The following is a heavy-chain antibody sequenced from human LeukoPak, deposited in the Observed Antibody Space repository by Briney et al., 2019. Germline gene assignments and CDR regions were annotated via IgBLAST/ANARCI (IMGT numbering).Heavy chain of an antibody. J-gene: IGHJ4*02. V-gene: IGHV3-23*01. CDR1: GFIFSNYA. CDR2: ITSGGGST. D-gene: IGHD2-15*01. Sequence: QPGGSLRLSCAASGFIFSNYAMSWVRQAPGKGLEWVSAITSGGGSTYYADSVKGRFTVSRDKSKNTLYLQMNSLRAEDTAVYYCAKRRDYSGGFFSDFDYWGQGTLVTVSS. CDR3: AKRRDYSGGFFSDFDY.